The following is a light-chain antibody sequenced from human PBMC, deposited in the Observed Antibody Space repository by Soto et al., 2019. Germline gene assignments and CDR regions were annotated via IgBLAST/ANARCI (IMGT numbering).Light chain of an antibody. CDR3: QQYNTWHRT. V-gene: IGKV3-15*01. CDR1: QSVSTN. J-gene: IGKJ1*01. CDR2: GAS. Sequence: EIVMTQSPATLSVSPGERATLSCRASQSVSTNLAWYQQKPGQAPRLLIYGASTRATGIPARFSGSGSGTEFTLTVRSLQSEDFAVYYCQQYNTWHRTFGQGTKVEIK.